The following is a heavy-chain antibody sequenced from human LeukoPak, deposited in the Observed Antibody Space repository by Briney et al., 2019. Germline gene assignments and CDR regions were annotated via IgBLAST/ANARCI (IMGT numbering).Heavy chain of an antibody. CDR2: IYYSGST. V-gene: IGHV4-59*01. Sequence: SETLSLTCTVSGGSISSYYWSWIRQPPGKGLEWIGYIYYSGSTNYNPSLKSRVTISVDTSKNQFSLKLSSVTAADTAVYYCARSLESGYVRPWGQGTLVTVSS. CDR1: GGSISSYY. CDR3: ARSLESGYVRP. J-gene: IGHJ5*02. D-gene: IGHD5-12*01.